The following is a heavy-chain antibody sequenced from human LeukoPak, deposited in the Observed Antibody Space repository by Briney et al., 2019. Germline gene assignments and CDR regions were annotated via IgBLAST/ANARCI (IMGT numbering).Heavy chain of an antibody. CDR3: ARGARWSPLTYYFDY. CDR2: IYHSGST. J-gene: IGHJ4*02. CDR1: GYSISSGYY. V-gene: IGHV4-38-2*01. Sequence: YPSETLSLTCAVSGYSISSGYYWGWIRQPPGKGLEWIGSIYHSGSTYYNPSLKSRVTISVDTSKNQFSLKLSSVTAADTAVYYCARGARWSPLTYYFDYWGQGTLVTVSS. D-gene: IGHD4-23*01.